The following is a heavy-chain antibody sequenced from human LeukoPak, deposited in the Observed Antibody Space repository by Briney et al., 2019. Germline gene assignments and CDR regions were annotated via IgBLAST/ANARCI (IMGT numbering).Heavy chain of an antibody. CDR1: GGSISSSSYY. D-gene: IGHD6-19*01. CDR2: IYYSGST. CDR3: ARGGDSSGWDLDY. Sequence: PSETLSLTCTVSGGSISSSSYYWGWIRQPPGKGLEWIGSIYYSGSTYYNPSLKSRVTISVDTSKNQFSLKLSSVTAADTAVYYCARGGDSSGWDLDYWGQGTLVTVSS. J-gene: IGHJ4*02. V-gene: IGHV4-39*01.